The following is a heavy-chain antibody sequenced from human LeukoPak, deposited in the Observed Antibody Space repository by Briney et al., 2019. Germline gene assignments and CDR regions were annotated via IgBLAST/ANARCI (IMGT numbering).Heavy chain of an antibody. CDR2: IKQDGSEK. D-gene: IGHD3-16*01. Sequence: GGSLRLSCAASGFTFSNYWMNWVRQAPGKGLEWVANIKQDGSEKYYVDSVKGRFTISRDNSKNTLYLQMKNLRVEHTAVYYCAKGLHGGVGYGVDVWGQGTTVSVSS. CDR1: GFTFSNYW. CDR3: AKGLHGGVGYGVDV. V-gene: IGHV3-7*03. J-gene: IGHJ6*02.